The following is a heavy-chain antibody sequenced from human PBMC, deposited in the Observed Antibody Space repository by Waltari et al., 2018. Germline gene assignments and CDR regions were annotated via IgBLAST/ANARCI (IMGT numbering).Heavy chain of an antibody. D-gene: IGHD3-10*01. CDR1: GFPFRSYS. J-gene: IGHJ6*03. Sequence: EVQLVESGGGLVQPGGSLRLSCAASGFPFRSYSMNWVRQAPGKGLEWISYISTSSSPIYYADSVKGRFTISRDNAKNSLYLQMNSLRAEDTAVYYCARGRVNGYMDVWGKGTTVTVSS. V-gene: IGHV3-48*04. CDR2: ISTSSSPI. CDR3: ARGRVNGYMDV.